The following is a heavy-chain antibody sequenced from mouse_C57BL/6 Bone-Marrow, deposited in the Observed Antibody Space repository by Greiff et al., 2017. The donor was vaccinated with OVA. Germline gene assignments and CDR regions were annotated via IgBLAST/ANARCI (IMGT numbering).Heavy chain of an antibody. J-gene: IGHJ3*01. CDR3: TRCDDGYDFFAY. Sequence: VQLQQSGAELVRPGASVTLSCKASGYTFTDYEMHWVKQTPVHGLEWIGAIDPETGGTAYNQKFKGKAILTADKSSSTAYMELRSLTSEDSAVYYCTRCDDGYDFFAYWGQGTLVTVSA. V-gene: IGHV1-15*01. CDR2: IDPETGGT. D-gene: IGHD2-2*01. CDR1: GYTFTDYE.